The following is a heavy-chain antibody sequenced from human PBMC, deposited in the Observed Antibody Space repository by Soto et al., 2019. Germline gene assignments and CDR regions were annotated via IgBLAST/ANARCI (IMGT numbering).Heavy chain of an antibody. CDR2: IIPIFGTA. CDR3: ARDLGRRAPRAYGSGSGWFAP. V-gene: IGHV1-69*12. D-gene: IGHD3-10*01. CDR1: GGTFSSYA. J-gene: IGHJ5*02. Sequence: QVQLVQSGAEVKKPGSSVKVSCKASGGTFSSYAISWVRQAPGQGLEWMGGIIPIFGTANYAQKFQGRVTITADEPTSTAYMERGSLRSEDTAVYYCARDLGRRAPRAYGSGSGWFAPWGQGTLVTVSS.